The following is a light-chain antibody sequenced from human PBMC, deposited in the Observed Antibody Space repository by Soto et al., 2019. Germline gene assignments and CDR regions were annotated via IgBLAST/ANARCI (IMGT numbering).Light chain of an antibody. V-gene: IGLV2-8*01. J-gene: IGLJ1*01. CDR2: EVT. CDR3: SSHTGSSNFYV. Sequence: QSALTQPPSASGAPGQSGTISCTGTSSDVGGYNYVSWYQQEPGKAPKLMIYEVTKRPSGVPDRFSGSKSGNTASLTVSGLQAEDEADYYCSSHTGSSNFYVFGTGTKVTVL. CDR1: SSDVGGYNY.